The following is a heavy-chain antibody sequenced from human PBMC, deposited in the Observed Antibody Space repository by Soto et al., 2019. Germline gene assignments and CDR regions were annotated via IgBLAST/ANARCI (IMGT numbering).Heavy chain of an antibody. Sequence: QVQLVQSGAEVKKPGASVKVSCKASGYTFTSYGISWVRQAPGQGLECMGWISAYNGNTNYAQKLQGRVTMTTDTSTSTAYMELRSLRSDDTAVYYCARDRGVVPAADPPPFDPWGQGTLVTVSS. V-gene: IGHV1-18*01. CDR3: ARDRGVVPAADPPPFDP. D-gene: IGHD2-2*01. CDR1: GYTFTSYG. J-gene: IGHJ5*02. CDR2: ISAYNGNT.